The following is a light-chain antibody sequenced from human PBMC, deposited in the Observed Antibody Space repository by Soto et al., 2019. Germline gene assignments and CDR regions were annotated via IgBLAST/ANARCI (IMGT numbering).Light chain of an antibody. V-gene: IGKV3-20*01. CDR3: QQYGSSPLT. CDR1: QSVSSSY. CDR2: GSY. J-gene: IGKJ4*01. Sequence: IVVTHSPGTVSLSRGETATLSCRASQSVSSSYLAWYQQKPGQAPRLLVYGSYHRATGIADRFSGSGSGTDFTLTISRLEPEDFAVYYCQQYGSSPLTFGGGTKVDNK.